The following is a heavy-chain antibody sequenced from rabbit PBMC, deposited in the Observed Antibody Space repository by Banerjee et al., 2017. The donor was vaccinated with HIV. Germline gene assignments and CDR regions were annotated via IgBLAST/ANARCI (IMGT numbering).Heavy chain of an antibody. V-gene: IGHV1S45*01. CDR1: GFTISSGYW. D-gene: IGHD6-1*01. J-gene: IGHJ6*01. CDR3: ARGTAYDWTLEL. Sequence: QEQLVESRGGLVQPGESLTLSCKASGFTISSGYWIDWVRQAPGKGLEWIACIDTGSSDNTYYASWAKGRFTISRTSSTTVTLQMTSLTAADTATYFCARGTAYDWTLELWGPGTLVTVS. CDR2: IDTGSSDNT.